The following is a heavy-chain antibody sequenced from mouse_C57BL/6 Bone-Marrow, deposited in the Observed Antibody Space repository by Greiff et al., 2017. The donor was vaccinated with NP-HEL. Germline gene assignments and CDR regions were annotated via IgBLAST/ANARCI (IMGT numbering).Heavy chain of an antibody. V-gene: IGHV1-80*01. CDR1: GYAFSSYW. J-gene: IGHJ2*01. Sequence: VQLQQSGAELVKPGASVKISCKASGYAFSSYWMNWVKQRPGKGLEWIGQIYPGDGDTNYNGKFKGKATLTADKSSSTPDMQLSSLTSAYSAVYFCSRHYGSSYYSDSWGQGTTLTVSP. D-gene: IGHD1-1*01. CDR3: SRHYGSSYYSDS. CDR2: IYPGDGDT.